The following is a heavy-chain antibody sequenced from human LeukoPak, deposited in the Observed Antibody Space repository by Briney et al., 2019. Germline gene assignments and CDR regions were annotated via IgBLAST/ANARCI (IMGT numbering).Heavy chain of an antibody. CDR1: GYSISSGYY. Sequence: TSETLSLTCAVSGYSISSGYYWGWIRQPPGKGLEWIGSIYHSGSTYYNPPLKSRVTISVDTSKNQFSLKLSSVTAADTAVYYCASGYCSSTSCKRAPPDYWGQGTLVTVSS. J-gene: IGHJ4*02. D-gene: IGHD2-2*01. CDR2: IYHSGST. V-gene: IGHV4-38-2*01. CDR3: ASGYCSSTSCKRAPPDY.